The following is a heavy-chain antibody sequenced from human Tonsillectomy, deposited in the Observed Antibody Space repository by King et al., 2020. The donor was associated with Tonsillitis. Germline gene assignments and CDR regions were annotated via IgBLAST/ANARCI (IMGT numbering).Heavy chain of an antibody. J-gene: IGHJ4*02. CDR1: GFTFSSSA. CDR3: AKVVSTAMVYYFDY. Sequence: VQLVESGGGLVQPGGSLRLSCAASGFTFSSSAMAWVRQAPGKGLEWVSGISGSGGTTYYADSVKGRFTISRDNSKNTLYLQMNILGAEDPALYYCAKVVSTAMVYYFDYWGQGTLVTVSS. CDR2: ISGSGGTT. V-gene: IGHV3-23*04. D-gene: IGHD5-18*01.